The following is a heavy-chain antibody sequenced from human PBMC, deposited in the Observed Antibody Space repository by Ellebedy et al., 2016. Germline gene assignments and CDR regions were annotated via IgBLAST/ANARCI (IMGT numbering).Heavy chain of an antibody. CDR3: AKDRDRWSNFYY. D-gene: IGHD4-23*01. CDR2: IDQHGNQQ. Sequence: GESMKISXAASGFMLRNFWMGWVRQAPGKGLEWVAHIDQHGNQQYHPDSVKGRFTISRDDAENSLFLQMNSLRAEDTAVYYCAKDRDRWSNFYYWGQGILVTVSS. CDR1: GFMLRNFW. J-gene: IGHJ4*02. V-gene: IGHV3-7*01.